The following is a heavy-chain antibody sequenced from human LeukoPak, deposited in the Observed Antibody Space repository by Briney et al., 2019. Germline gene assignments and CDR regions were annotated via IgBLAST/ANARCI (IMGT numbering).Heavy chain of an antibody. J-gene: IGHJ4*02. Sequence: PSETLSLTCTVSGGSISSGGYYWSWIRQHPGKGLEWIGYIYYGGSTYYNPSLKSRVTISVDTSKNQFSLKLSSVTAADTAVYYCAGSYDSSGYYADYWGQGTLVTVSS. D-gene: IGHD3-22*01. CDR2: IYYGGST. CDR1: GGSISSGGYY. V-gene: IGHV4-31*03. CDR3: AGSYDSSGYYADY.